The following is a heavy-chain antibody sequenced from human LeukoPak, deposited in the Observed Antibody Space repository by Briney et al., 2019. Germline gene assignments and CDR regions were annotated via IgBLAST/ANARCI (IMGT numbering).Heavy chain of an antibody. CDR3: ARDPRITIFGVVTRSFDI. V-gene: IGHV3-7*01. CDR1: GFTFSSYW. CDR2: IKQDGSEK. J-gene: IGHJ3*02. D-gene: IGHD3-3*01. Sequence: GGSLRLSCAASGFTFSSYWVSWVRQAPGKGLEWVANIKQDGSEKYYVDSVEGRFTISRDNAKNSLYLQMNSLRAEDTAVYYCARDPRITIFGVVTRSFDIWGQGTMVTVSS.